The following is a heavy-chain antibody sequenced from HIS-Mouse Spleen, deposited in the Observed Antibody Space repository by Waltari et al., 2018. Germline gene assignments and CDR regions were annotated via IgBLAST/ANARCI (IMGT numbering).Heavy chain of an antibody. J-gene: IGHJ4*02. V-gene: IGHV1-8*01. CDR3: ARGHDYSNYFDY. Sequence: QVQLVQSGAEVKNPGASVKVSCKASVYTVTSYAINCVRQATGQGLEWMGWMNPNSGNTGYAQKFQGRVTMTRNTSISTAYMELSSLRSEDTAVYYCARGHDYSNYFDYWGQGTLVTVSS. D-gene: IGHD4-4*01. CDR1: VYTVTSYA. CDR2: MNPNSGNT.